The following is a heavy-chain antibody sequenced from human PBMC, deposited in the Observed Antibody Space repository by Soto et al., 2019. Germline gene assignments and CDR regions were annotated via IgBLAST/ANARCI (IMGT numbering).Heavy chain of an antibody. Sequence: QITLKESGPTLVKPTQTLTLTCTFSGFSLSTPGVGVGWIRQPPGKALEWLTLIFWNDGKRYSPSLKNRLTITKDTSKTQVVLTTTNMDPVDTATYYCAHSGRYCTSTSCYENPLFDFWGQGTLVTVSS. CDR2: IFWNDGK. CDR1: GFSLSTPGVG. J-gene: IGHJ4*02. V-gene: IGHV2-5*01. CDR3: AHSGRYCTSTSCYENPLFDF. D-gene: IGHD2-2*01.